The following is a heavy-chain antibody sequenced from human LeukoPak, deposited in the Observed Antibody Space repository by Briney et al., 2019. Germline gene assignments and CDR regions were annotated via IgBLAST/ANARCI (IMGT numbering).Heavy chain of an antibody. Sequence: GGSLRLSCAASGFTFSSYAMSWVRQAPGKGLEWVSAISGSGGSTYYADSVKGRFTISRDNSKNTLYLQMNSLRAEDTAVYYGAKDLLIVVVPAAIPNWGQGTLVTVSS. J-gene: IGHJ4*02. CDR2: ISGSGGST. CDR1: GFTFSSYA. CDR3: AKDLLIVVVPAAIPN. D-gene: IGHD2-2*02. V-gene: IGHV3-23*01.